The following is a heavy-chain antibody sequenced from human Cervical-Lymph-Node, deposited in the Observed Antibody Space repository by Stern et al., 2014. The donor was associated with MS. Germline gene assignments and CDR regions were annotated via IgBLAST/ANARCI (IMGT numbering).Heavy chain of an antibody. CDR1: GGTFSSYA. J-gene: IGHJ6*02. D-gene: IGHD3-10*01. Sequence: QVQLVQSGAEVKKPGSSVKVSCKASGGTFSSYAISWVRQAPGQGLEWMGGIIPIFGTANYAQKFQGRVTITADESTSTAYMELSSLRSEDTAVYYCASKDTMVRGASPTDDGYYYYGMDVWGQGTTVTVSS. V-gene: IGHV1-69*01. CDR3: ASKDTMVRGASPTDDGYYYYGMDV. CDR2: IIPIFGTA.